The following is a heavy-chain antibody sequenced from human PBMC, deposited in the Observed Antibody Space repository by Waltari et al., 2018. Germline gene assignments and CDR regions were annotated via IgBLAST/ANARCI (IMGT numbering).Heavy chain of an antibody. V-gene: IGHV4-61*02. CDR2: IYTSGST. CDR3: AREYALDY. CDR1: GGSISRGSYY. Sequence: QVQLQESGPGLVKPSQTLSLTCTVSGGSISRGSYYWSWIRQPAGKGLEWIGRIYTSGSTNYNPSLKSRVTISVDTSKNQFSLKLSSVTAADTAVYYCAREYALDYWGQGTLVTVSS. J-gene: IGHJ4*02. D-gene: IGHD2-2*01.